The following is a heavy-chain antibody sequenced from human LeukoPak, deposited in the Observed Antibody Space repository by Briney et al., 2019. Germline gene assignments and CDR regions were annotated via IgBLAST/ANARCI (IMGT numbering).Heavy chain of an antibody. J-gene: IGHJ4*02. V-gene: IGHV3-33*08. D-gene: IGHD5-24*01. CDR3: ARGEMATIAPFDY. Sequence: SGGSLRLSCAASGFTFSSYGMHWVRQAPGKGLEWVAVIWYDGSNKYYADSVKGRFTISRDNSKNTLYLQMNSLRAEDTAVYYCARGEMATIAPFDYWGQGTLVTVSS. CDR1: GFTFSSYG. CDR2: IWYDGSNK.